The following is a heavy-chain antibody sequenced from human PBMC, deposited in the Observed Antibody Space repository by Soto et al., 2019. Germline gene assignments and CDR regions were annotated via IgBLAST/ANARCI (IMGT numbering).Heavy chain of an antibody. CDR2: ISSSSSYI. CDR3: AREYLTSYCRSTSGDAGERGGYYYYYGMDV. Sequence: EVQLVESGGGLVKPGGSLRLSCAASGFTFSSYSMNWVRQAPGKGLEWVSSISSSSSYIYYADSVKGRFTISRDNAKNSLYLQMTSRKAEDTAVFSCAREYLTSYCRSTSGDAGERGGYYYYYGMDVWGQGTTVTVS. CDR1: GFTFSSYS. D-gene: IGHD2-2*01. J-gene: IGHJ6*02. V-gene: IGHV3-21*01.